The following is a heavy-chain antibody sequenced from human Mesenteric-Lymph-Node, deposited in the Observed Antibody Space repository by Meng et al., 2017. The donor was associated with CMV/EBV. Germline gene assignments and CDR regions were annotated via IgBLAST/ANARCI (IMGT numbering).Heavy chain of an antibody. CDR3: AIDLGTQGPYYFDY. CDR1: GDSVSRNNAA. V-gene: IGHV6-1*01. Sequence: SCAISGDSVSRNNAAWNWIRQSPSRGCEWLGRTYYRSKWYHDYALSVKSRITINTYTSKNQFSLQLDSMTPEDTALYYCAIDLGTQGPYYFDYWGQGTLVTVSS. D-gene: IGHD7-27*01. J-gene: IGHJ4*02. CDR2: TYYRSKWYH.